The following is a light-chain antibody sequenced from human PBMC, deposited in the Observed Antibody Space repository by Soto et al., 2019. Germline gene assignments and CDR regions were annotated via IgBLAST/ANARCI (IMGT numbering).Light chain of an antibody. Sequence: QSALTQPPSASGSPGQSVTISCTGTSSDVGAYDYVSWYQQHPGKAPKLMIYEINKRPSGVPDRFSGSKSGNTASLTVSGLLAEDEADYYCSSHAGINNVVFGGGTKLTVL. V-gene: IGLV2-8*01. CDR3: SSHAGINNVV. J-gene: IGLJ3*02. CDR2: EIN. CDR1: SSDVGAYDY.